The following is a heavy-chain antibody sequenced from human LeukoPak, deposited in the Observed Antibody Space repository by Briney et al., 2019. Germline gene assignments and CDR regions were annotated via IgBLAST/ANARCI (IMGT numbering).Heavy chain of an antibody. V-gene: IGHV1-18*01. J-gene: IGHJ3*01. CDR2: ISAYNGDT. CDR3: ASRAGNSFHGFDV. D-gene: IGHD4-23*01. Sequence: ASVKVSCKASGYTFTSYGINWVRQAPGQGLAWMGWISAYNGDTSSAQTLQGRITMTTDTSTSTAYMELRSLTSDDTAVYYCASRAGNSFHGFDVWGQGTMVTVSS. CDR1: GYTFTSYG.